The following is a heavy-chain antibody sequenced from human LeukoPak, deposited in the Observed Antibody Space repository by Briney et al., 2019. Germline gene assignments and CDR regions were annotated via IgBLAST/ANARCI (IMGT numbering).Heavy chain of an antibody. CDR3: ARVTSGWYSQPNWFDP. CDR2: IYYSGST. D-gene: IGHD6-19*01. J-gene: IGHJ5*02. Sequence: SETLSLTCTVSGGSISSSSYYWGWIRQPPGKGLEWIGSIYYSGSTYYNPSLKSRVTISVDTSKNQFSLKLSSVTAADAAVYYCARVTSGWYSQPNWFDPWGQGTLVTVSS. V-gene: IGHV4-39*07. CDR1: GGSISSSSYY.